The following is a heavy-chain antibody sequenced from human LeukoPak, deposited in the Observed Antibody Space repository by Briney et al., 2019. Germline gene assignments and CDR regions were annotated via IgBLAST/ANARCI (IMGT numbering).Heavy chain of an antibody. J-gene: IGHJ4*02. D-gene: IGHD3-10*01. Sequence: PGRSLRLSCAVSGFTFSSYGMHWVRQAPGKGLEWVAVISYDGSNKYYADSVKGRFTISRDNSKNTLYLQMNSLRAEDTAVYYCARGQRAYYYGSGSYRWFDYWGQGTLVTVSS. CDR2: ISYDGSNK. V-gene: IGHV3-30*03. CDR3: ARGQRAYYYGSGSYRWFDY. CDR1: GFTFSSYG.